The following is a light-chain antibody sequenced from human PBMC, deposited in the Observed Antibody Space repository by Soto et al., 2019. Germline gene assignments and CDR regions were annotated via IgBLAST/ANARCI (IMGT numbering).Light chain of an antibody. CDR3: QSYDSSLSAYV. CDR2: GNS. V-gene: IGLV1-40*01. J-gene: IGLJ1*01. Sequence: QSVVAQPPSVSGAPGQKVTISCTGSSSNIGAGYDLHWYQQLPGTAPKLLLYGNSNRPSGVPERFSGSKSGTSASLAITGLKAEDEADYYCQSYDSSLSAYVFGTGTTVTVL. CDR1: SSNIGAGYD.